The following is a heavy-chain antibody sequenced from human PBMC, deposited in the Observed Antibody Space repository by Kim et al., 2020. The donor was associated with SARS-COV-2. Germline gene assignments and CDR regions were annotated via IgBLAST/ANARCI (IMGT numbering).Heavy chain of an antibody. CDR2: ISSSSSYI. J-gene: IGHJ6*02. V-gene: IGHV3-21*01. D-gene: IGHD1-7*01. Sequence: GGSLRLSCAASGFTFSSYSMNWVRQAPGKGLEWVSSISSSSSYIYYADSVKGRFTISRDNAKNSLYLQMNSLRAEDTAVYYCARDRWDSGTTTADYYYGMDVWGQGTTVTVSS. CDR1: GFTFSSYS. CDR3: ARDRWDSGTTTADYYYGMDV.